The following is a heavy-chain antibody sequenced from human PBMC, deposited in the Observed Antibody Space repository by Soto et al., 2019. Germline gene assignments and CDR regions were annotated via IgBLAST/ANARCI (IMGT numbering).Heavy chain of an antibody. J-gene: IGHJ6*02. CDR1: GVSFNNNG. CDR2: VSPPFRTS. D-gene: IGHD3-10*01. Sequence: QVQLVQSGAEVKKPGSSVKVSCKTSGVSFNNNGIGWVRQAPGHGLEWMGGVSPPFRTSNYARKFQGRISLTADASTGTVNMELSSLTSDDTAQYYCATVLYYGSGSYSPYGMDVWGQGTTVTVSS. V-gene: IGHV1-69*01. CDR3: ATVLYYGSGSYSPYGMDV.